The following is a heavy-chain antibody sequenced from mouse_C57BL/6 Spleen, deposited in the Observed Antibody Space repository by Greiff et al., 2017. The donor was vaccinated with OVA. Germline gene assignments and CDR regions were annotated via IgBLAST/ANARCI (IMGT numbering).Heavy chain of an antibody. CDR1: GYTFTDYY. CDR3: ARGSSGYNDY. D-gene: IGHD3-2*02. V-gene: IGHV1-26*01. J-gene: IGHJ2*01. Sequence: VQLQQSGPELVKPGASVKISCKASGYTFTDYYMNWVKQSHGKSLEWIGDINPNNGGTSYNQKFKGKATLTVDKSSSTADMELRSLTSEDSAVYYCARGSSGYNDYWGQGTTLTVSS. CDR2: INPNNGGT.